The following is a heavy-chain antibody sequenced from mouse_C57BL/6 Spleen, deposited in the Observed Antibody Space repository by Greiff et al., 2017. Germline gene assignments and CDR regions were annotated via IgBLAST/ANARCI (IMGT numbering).Heavy chain of an antibody. V-gene: IGHV1-5*01. Sequence: EVQLQQSGTVLARPGASVKMSCKTSGYTFTSYWMHWVKQRPGQGLEWIGAIYPGNSDTSYNQKFKGKAKLTAVTSASTAYMELSSLTNEDSAVYYCTRGGDSSGPWFAYWGQGTLVTVSA. D-gene: IGHD3-2*02. CDR3: TRGGDSSGPWFAY. CDR2: IYPGNSDT. J-gene: IGHJ3*01. CDR1: GYTFTSYW.